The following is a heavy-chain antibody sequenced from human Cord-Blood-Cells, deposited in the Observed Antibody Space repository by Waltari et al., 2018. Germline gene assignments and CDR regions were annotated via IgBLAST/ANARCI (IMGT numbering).Heavy chain of an antibody. CDR3: AKGGGIVAFDY. Sequence: QVQLVESGGGVVQPGRSLRLSCAASGFTFSSYGMHWVRQAPGKGLEWVAVISYDGSNKYDADSVKGRFTISRDNSENTVYLQMNSLRAEDTAVYYCAKGGGIVAFDYWGQGTLVTVSS. J-gene: IGHJ4*02. V-gene: IGHV3-30*18. CDR1: GFTFSSYG. D-gene: IGHD1-26*01. CDR2: ISYDGSNK.